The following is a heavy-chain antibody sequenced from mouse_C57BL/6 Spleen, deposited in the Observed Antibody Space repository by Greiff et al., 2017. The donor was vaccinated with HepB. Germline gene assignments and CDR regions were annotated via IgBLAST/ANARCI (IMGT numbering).Heavy chain of an antibody. CDR3: AKRTGRFYAMHY. CDR2: ILPGSGST. J-gene: IGHJ4*01. CDR1: GYTFTGYW. V-gene: IGHV1-9*01. Sequence: QVQLQQSGAELMKPGASVKLSCKATGYTFTGYWIEWVKQRPGHGLEWIGEILPGSGSTNYNEKFKGKATFTADTSSNTAYMQLSSLTTEDSASYYCAKRTGRFYAMHYWAQGASVTVSS.